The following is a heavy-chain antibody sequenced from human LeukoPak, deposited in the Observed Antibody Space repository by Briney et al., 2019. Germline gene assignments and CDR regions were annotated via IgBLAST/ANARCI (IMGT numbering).Heavy chain of an antibody. CDR3: ARYRRGLGYMDV. CDR1: GFTFSNYA. V-gene: IGHV3-20*04. Sequence: GGTLRLSCAASGFTFSNYAMRWVRQAPGKGLEWVSGISWNGGSTGYADSVRGRLTISRDNAKNSLYLQMNSLRAEDAALYYCARYRRGLGYMDVWGKGTTVTVSS. D-gene: IGHD3-10*01. J-gene: IGHJ6*03. CDR2: ISWNGGST.